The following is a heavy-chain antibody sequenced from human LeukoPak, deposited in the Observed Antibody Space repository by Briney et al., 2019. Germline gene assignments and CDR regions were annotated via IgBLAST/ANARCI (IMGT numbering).Heavy chain of an antibody. CDR1: GGSISSGGYY. J-gene: IGHJ4*02. D-gene: IGHD2-15*01. CDR3: ARAGPPYCSGGSCPLDY. V-gene: IGHV4-31*03. Sequence: SETLSLTCTVSGGSISSGGYYWSWIRQHPGKGLEWIGYIYYSGSTYYNPSLKSRVTISVDTSKNQFSLKLSSVTAADTAVYYCARAGPPYCSGGSCPLDYWGQGTPVTVSS. CDR2: IYYSGST.